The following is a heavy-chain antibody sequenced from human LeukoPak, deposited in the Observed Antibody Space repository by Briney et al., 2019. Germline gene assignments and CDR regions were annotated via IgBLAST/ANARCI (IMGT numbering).Heavy chain of an antibody. CDR3: ARVPTIRYYYDSSGYFPYGMDV. J-gene: IGHJ6*02. V-gene: IGHV1-18*01. Sequence: ASVKVSCKASGYTFTSYGISWVRQAPGQGLEWMGWISAYNGNTNYAQKLQGRVTMTTDTSTSTAYMELRSLRSDDTAVCYCARVPTIRYYYDSSGYFPYGMDVWGQGTTVTVSS. CDR1: GYTFTSYG. CDR2: ISAYNGNT. D-gene: IGHD3-22*01.